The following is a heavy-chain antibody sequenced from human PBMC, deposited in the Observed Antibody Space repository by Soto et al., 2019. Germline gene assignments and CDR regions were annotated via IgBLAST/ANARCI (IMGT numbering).Heavy chain of an antibody. CDR2: ISYDGSNK. Sequence: GGSLRLSCAASGFTFSSYAMHWVRQAPGKGLEWVAVISYDGSNKYYADSVKGRFTISRDDSKNTLYLQMNSLRAEDTAVYYCARGTVPFDYWGQGTLVTVSS. D-gene: IGHD6-6*01. V-gene: IGHV3-30-3*01. J-gene: IGHJ4*02. CDR3: ARGTVPFDY. CDR1: GFTFSSYA.